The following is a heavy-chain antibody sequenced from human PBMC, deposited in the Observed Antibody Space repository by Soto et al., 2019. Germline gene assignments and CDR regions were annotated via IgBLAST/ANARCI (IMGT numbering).Heavy chain of an antibody. V-gene: IGHV3-33*01. J-gene: IGHJ6*03. Sequence: QVQLVESAGGGVQPGRSLRLSCAASGFTFSSYGMHWVRQAPGKGLEWVAVIWYDGSNKYYADSVKGRFTISRDNSKNTLYLQMNSLRAEDTAVYYCARDSASKAAADYERPYYYYMDVWGKGTTVTVSS. CDR2: IWYDGSNK. CDR3: ARDSASKAAADYERPYYYYMDV. CDR1: GFTFSSYG. D-gene: IGHD6-13*01.